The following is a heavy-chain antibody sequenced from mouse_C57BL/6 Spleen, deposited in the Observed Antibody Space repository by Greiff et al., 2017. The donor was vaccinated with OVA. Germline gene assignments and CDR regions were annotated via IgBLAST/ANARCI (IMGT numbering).Heavy chain of an antibody. V-gene: IGHV5-4*01. CDR1: GFTFSSYA. J-gene: IGHJ3*01. D-gene: IGHD3-2*02. CDR3: ARDHSSGSAWFAY. CDR2: ISDGGSYT. Sequence: EVQLVESGGGLVKPGGSLKLSCAASGFTFSSYAMSWVRQTPEKRLEWVATISDGGSYTYYPDNVKGRFTISRDNAKNNLYLQMSHLKSEDTAMYYCARDHSSGSAWFAYWGQGTLVTVSA.